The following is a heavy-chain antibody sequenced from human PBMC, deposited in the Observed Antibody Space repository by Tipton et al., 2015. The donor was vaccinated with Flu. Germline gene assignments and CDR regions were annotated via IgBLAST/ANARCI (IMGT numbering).Heavy chain of an antibody. CDR2: MYFSGST. J-gene: IGHJ1*01. CDR1: GRPISSSSYY. CDR3: AGFSVGGAGYIEF. D-gene: IGHD6-13*01. Sequence: TLSLTCNVTGRPISSSSYYWGWIRQPPGKGLEWIGNMYFSGSTHDSPSLKSRVSISVDTSKNQFGLRLSFVTAADTAVYFCAGFSVGGAGYIEFWGQGTLVTVSS. V-gene: IGHV4-39*01.